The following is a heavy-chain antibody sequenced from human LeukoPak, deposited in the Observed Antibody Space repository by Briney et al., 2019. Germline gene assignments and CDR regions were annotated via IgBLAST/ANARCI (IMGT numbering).Heavy chain of an antibody. D-gene: IGHD2-2*01. Sequence: SVTVSCQASAGTFSSYAISWVRQAPGQGLEWMGWIIPIFGTANHAQKFQGRLTISAHESTSTAYMELSSLRSEDTAVYYCARDLVKSRGLGYGSSTSCVEYFQHWGQGTLVTVSS. V-gene: IGHV1-69*13. CDR1: AGTFSSYA. CDR2: IIPIFGTA. J-gene: IGHJ1*01. CDR3: ARDLVKSRGLGYGSSTSCVEYFQH.